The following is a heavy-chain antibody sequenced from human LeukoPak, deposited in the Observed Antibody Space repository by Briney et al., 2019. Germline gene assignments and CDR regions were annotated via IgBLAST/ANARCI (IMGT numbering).Heavy chain of an antibody. CDR2: IYYSGST. CDR3: ASWDTAMATLDY. Sequence: SETLSLTCTVSGGSISSSRYYWGWIRQPPGKGLEWIGSIYYSGSTYYNPSLKSRVTISVDTSKNQFSLKLSSVTAADTAVYYCASWDTAMATLDYWGRGTLVTVSS. J-gene: IGHJ4*02. V-gene: IGHV4-39*01. CDR1: GGSISSSRYY. D-gene: IGHD5-18*01.